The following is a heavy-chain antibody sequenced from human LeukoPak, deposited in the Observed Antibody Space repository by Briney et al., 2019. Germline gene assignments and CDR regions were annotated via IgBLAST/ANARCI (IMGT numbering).Heavy chain of an antibody. V-gene: IGHV3-66*04. J-gene: IGHJ4*02. Sequence: PGGSLRLSCAASGFTVSSNYMSWVRQAPGKGLECVSVIYSSGGAYYADSVKGRFTISRDNSKNTLYLQMNNLRAEDTAVYYCARLYLPATRFDYWGQGTLVTVSS. CDR2: IYSSGGA. CDR3: ARLYLPATRFDY. D-gene: IGHD5-24*01. CDR1: GFTVSSNY.